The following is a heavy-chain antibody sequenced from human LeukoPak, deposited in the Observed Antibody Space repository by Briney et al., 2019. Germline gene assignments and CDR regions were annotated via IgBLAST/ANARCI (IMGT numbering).Heavy chain of an antibody. Sequence: ETLSDTRVVSNGSTRGNFACWMRQPPGKGLEWIGYIYSSGSTNYNPSLKSRVAISIDTSKKQLYLQVNSVTAGDTALYFCANATVYWGFETRGQRDLVTVSS. CDR3: ANATVYWGFET. J-gene: IGHJ1*01. CDR2: IYSSGST. CDR1: NGSTRGNF. D-gene: IGHD1-26*01. V-gene: IGHV4-4*08.